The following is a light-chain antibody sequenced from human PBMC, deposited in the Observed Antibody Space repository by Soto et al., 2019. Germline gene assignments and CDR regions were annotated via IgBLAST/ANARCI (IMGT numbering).Light chain of an antibody. Sequence: DIVMTQSPLSLPVTPGEPASISCRSSQSLLHSNGYKYLDWYLQKPGQSPQLLIYLGSNRASGVPDRFSGSGSVTDFTLKISRVEAEDVGVYYCMQALQTPATFGQGTKVEIK. CDR2: LGS. CDR3: MQALQTPAT. CDR1: QSLLHSNGYKY. J-gene: IGKJ1*01. V-gene: IGKV2-28*01.